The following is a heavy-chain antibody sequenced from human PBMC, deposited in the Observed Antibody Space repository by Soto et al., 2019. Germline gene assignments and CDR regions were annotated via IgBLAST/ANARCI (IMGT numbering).Heavy chain of an antibody. Sequence: XVSLLLSCTASGITFSNVWMSWVRQAPGGGLEWVGRIKRETEGGATDYAAPVKGRISISRDDSENTLYLQMNSLKPEDTGIYYCTTEYSTSWYNYWGQGTQVTVSS. CDR2: IKRETEGGAT. J-gene: IGHJ4*02. D-gene: IGHD5-12*01. CDR1: GITFSNVW. V-gene: IGHV3-15*01. CDR3: TTEYSTSWYNY.